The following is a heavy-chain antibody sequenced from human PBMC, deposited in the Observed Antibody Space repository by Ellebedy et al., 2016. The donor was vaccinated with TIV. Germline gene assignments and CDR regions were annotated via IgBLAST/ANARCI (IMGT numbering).Heavy chain of an antibody. D-gene: IGHD3-10*01. J-gene: IGHJ2*01. V-gene: IGHV3-30*03. CDR1: GFTFSSYG. CDR2: ISYDGSNK. Sequence: GGSLRLSXAASGFTFSSYGMHWVRQAPGKGLEWVAVISYDGSNKYYADSVKGRFTISRDNSKNTLYLQMNSLRAEDTAVYYCARGVGDAYGGKNWYFDLWGRGTLVTVSS. CDR3: ARGVGDAYGGKNWYFDL.